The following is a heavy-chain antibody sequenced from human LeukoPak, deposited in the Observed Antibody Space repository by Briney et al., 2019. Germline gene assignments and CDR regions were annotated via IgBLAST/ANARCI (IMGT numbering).Heavy chain of an antibody. CDR2: ISSSSSTI. CDR3: AKDLTMTALGFYYYGMDV. Sequence: GGSLRLSCAASGFTFSSYSMNWVRQAPGKGLEWVSYISSSSSTIYYADSVKGRFTISRDDSKNTLYLRMNSLRAEDTAVYFCAKDLTMTALGFYYYGMDVWGQGTTVTVSS. J-gene: IGHJ6*02. V-gene: IGHV3-48*01. D-gene: IGHD3-22*01. CDR1: GFTFSSYS.